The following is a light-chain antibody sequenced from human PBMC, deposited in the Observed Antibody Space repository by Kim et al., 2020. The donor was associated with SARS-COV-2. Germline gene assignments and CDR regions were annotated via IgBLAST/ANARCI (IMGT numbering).Light chain of an antibody. CDR1: QCISNY. CDR2: AAS. Sequence: DIQMTQSPSSLSASVGDRVTITCRASQCISNYLAWYQQKPGKVPKLLIYAASALQSGVPSRFSGSGSGTDFTLTITSLQPEDVAAYYCQQCKSAPWTFGQGTKVDIK. V-gene: IGKV1-27*01. J-gene: IGKJ1*01. CDR3: QQCKSAPWT.